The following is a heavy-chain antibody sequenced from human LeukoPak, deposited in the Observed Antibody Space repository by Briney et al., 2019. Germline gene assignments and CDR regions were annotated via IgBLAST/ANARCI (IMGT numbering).Heavy chain of an antibody. CDR2: ISYDGSNK. J-gene: IGHJ4*02. Sequence: GRSLRLSCAASGFTFSSYGMHRVRQAPGKGLEWVAVISYDGSNKYYADSVKGRFTISRDNSKNTLYLQMNSLRAEDTAVYYCAHGGRWLQLDYWGQGTLVTVSS. CDR3: AHGGRWLQLDY. CDR1: GFTFSSYG. D-gene: IGHD5-24*01. V-gene: IGHV3-30*03.